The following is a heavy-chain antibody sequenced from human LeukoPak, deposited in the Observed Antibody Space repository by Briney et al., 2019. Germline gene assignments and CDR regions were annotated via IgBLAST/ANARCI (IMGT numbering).Heavy chain of an antibody. V-gene: IGHV3-7*01. CDR1: GFTSSSYW. J-gene: IGHJ4*02. CDR2: IQQGGSAK. Sequence: PGGSLRLSCAASGFTSSSYWMSWVRQAPGKGLEWVANIQQGGSAKYYADSVKGRFTISRDDAKNSLYLQMDSLRAEDTAVYFCARIRGDGSTFEYWGRGTLVTVSS. D-gene: IGHD5-24*01. CDR3: ARIRGDGSTFEY.